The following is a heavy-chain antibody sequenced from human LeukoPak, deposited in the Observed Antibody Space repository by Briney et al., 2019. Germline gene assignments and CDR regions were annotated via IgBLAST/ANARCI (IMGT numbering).Heavy chain of an antibody. V-gene: IGHV4-61*01. D-gene: IGHD2-15*01. Sequence: SETLSLTCTVSGGSISSGSYYWSWIRQPPGKGLEWIGYIYYSGSTNYNPSLRSRVTISVDTSKNQFSLKLSSVTAADTAVYYCASEYCSGGSCSIGYWGQGTLVTVSS. CDR3: ASEYCSGGSCSIGY. CDR1: GGSISSGSYY. CDR2: IYYSGST. J-gene: IGHJ4*02.